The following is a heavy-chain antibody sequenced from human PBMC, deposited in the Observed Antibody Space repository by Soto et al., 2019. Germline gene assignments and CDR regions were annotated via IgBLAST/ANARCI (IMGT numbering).Heavy chain of an antibody. J-gene: IGHJ6*02. Sequence: GESLKISCKGSGYSFTSYWIGWVRQMPGKGLEWMGIIYPGDSDTRYSPSFQGQVTISADKSISTAYLQWSSLKASDTAMYYCASHRGYSSSSYFYYGMDVWGQGATVTVS. V-gene: IGHV5-51*01. CDR2: IYPGDSDT. D-gene: IGHD6-6*01. CDR1: GYSFTSYW. CDR3: ASHRGYSSSSYFYYGMDV.